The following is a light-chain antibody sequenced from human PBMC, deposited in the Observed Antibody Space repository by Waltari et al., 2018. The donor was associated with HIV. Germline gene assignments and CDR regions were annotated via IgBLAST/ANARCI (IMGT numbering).Light chain of an antibody. CDR3: QQYNNGWT. CDR2: GAS. V-gene: IGKV3D-15*01. CDR1: QNVSNK. Sequence: EIVMAQSTAPLSVSPGDSATLSCWASQNVSNKLAWYQQKPGQAPRLLIYGASTRAAGIPGKFSGSGSGTTFTLTISSLQSEDFAVYFCQQYNNGWTFGQGTKVELK. J-gene: IGKJ1*01.